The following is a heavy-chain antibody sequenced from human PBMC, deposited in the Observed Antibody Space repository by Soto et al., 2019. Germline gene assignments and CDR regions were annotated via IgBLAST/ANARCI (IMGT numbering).Heavy chain of an antibody. CDR1: GGTFSSYS. CDR2: IIPILGIA. V-gene: IGHV1-69*02. D-gene: IGHD2-2*01. Sequence: QVQLVQSGAEVKKPGSSVKVSCKASGGTFSSYSFNWVRQAPGQGLEWMGGIIPILGIANYAQKFQGRVTITAEKSTSTAYMELSSLRSEDMAVYYCASLPAADGAFDIWGQGTMVTVSS. J-gene: IGHJ3*02. CDR3: ASLPAADGAFDI.